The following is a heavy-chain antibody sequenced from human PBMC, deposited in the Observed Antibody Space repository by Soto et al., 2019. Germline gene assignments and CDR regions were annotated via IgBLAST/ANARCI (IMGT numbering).Heavy chain of an antibody. J-gene: IGHJ6*02. CDR2: ISGGGGGS. V-gene: IGHV3-23*01. CDR1: GFTFSCFA. Sequence: WGSLLLSCEASGFTFSCFAMNWVGQTRGKGLEWISGISGGGGGSYYADSVKGRFTISRDNSKNTLYLQMNSLRVEDTALYYCAKDQLTAGGDYYYYYGMDVWGRGTTVTVSS. D-gene: IGHD6-13*01. CDR3: AKDQLTAGGDYYYYYGMDV.